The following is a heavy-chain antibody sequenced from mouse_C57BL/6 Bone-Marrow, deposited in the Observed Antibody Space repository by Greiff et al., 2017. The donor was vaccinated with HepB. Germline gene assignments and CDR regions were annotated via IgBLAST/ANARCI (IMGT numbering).Heavy chain of an antibody. CDR2: IGPGSGST. CDR3: ARRKKIYYYGSRYFDV. CDR1: GYTFTDYY. Sequence: QVQLKQSGAELVKPGASVKISCKASGYTFTDYYINWVKQRPGQGLEWIGKIGPGSGSTYYNEKFKGKATLTADKSSSTAYMQLSSLTSEDSAVYFCARRKKIYYYGSRYFDVWGTGTTVTVSS. J-gene: IGHJ1*03. D-gene: IGHD1-1*01. V-gene: IGHV1-77*01.